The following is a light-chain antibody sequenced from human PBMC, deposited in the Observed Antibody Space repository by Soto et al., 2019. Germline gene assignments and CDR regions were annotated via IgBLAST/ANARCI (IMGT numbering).Light chain of an antibody. CDR1: SSDVGTYDY. Sequence: QSALTQPASVSGSPGQSITISCTGTSSDVGTYDYVSWHQQHPGKAPKLIIYDVNNRPSGVSSRFSGSKSGNTDSLTISGLQAEDEADYYCCSFSTSGTHVFGTGTKLTVL. CDR2: DVN. V-gene: IGLV2-14*01. CDR3: CSFSTSGTHV. J-gene: IGLJ1*01.